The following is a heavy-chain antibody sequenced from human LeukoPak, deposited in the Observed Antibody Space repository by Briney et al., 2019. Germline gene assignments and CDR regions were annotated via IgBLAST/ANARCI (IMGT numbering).Heavy chain of an antibody. CDR2: INHSGST. CDR3: ARAGDSSSWYYFDY. D-gene: IGHD6-13*01. CDR1: GGSSSGYY. V-gene: IGHV4-34*01. J-gene: IGHJ4*02. Sequence: SETLSLTCAVYGGSSSGYYWSWIRQPPGKGLEWIGEINHSGSTNYNPSLKSRVTISVDTSKNQFSLKLSSVTAADTAVYYCARAGDSSSWYYFDYWGQGTLVTVSS.